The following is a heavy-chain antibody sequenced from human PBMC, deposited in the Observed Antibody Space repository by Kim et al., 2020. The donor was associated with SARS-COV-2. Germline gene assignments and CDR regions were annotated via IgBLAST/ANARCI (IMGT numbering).Heavy chain of an antibody. J-gene: IGHJ6*02. Sequence: DSVKARFTISRANAKNSLYLQMNSLRAEDTAVYYCARYGSGSYIYYGMDVWGQGTTVTVSS. CDR3: ARYGSGSYIYYGMDV. D-gene: IGHD3-10*01. V-gene: IGHV3-21*01.